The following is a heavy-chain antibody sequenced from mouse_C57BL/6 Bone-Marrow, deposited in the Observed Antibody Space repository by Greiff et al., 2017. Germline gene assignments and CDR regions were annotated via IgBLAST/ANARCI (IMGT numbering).Heavy chain of an antibody. CDR1: GFSLPSYG. CDR2: IWGDGSP. D-gene: IGHD2-4*01. CDR3: AKGGIYYDYDAGFAY. V-gene: IGHV2-3*01. J-gene: IGHJ3*01. Sequence: QVQLKESGPGLVAPSQSLSITCTVSGFSLPSYGVSGVRRPPGKGLEWRGVIWGDGSPNYHSALISRLSISKDNSKSQVFLKLNSLQTDDTATYYCAKGGIYYDYDAGFAYWGQGTLVTVSA.